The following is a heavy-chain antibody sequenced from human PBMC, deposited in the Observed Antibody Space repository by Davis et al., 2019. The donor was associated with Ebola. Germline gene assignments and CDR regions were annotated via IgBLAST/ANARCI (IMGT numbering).Heavy chain of an antibody. V-gene: IGHV1-46*01. CDR1: GYSLTSYT. D-gene: IGHD3-10*01. J-gene: IGHJ5*02. CDR2: INTFAGVT. Sequence: ASVKVSCKTSGYSLTSYTIQWVRQAPGQGLEWMGIINTFAGVTSYAQKFQGRVTMTWDTSTSTVYMDLSSQTSDDTAVYYCARDKFGVQGVIPWGQGTLVTVSS. CDR3: ARDKFGVQGVIP.